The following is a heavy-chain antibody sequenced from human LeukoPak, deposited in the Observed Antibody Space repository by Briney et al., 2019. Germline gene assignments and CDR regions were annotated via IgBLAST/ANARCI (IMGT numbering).Heavy chain of an antibody. V-gene: IGHV1-2*02. CDR2: ISPNSGGT. CDR3: ARGNDILTGYYNGYYYYYMDV. Sequence: ASVKVSCKTSGYTFTGYYMHWVRQAPGQGLEWMGWISPNSGGTNYAQKFQGRVTMTRNTSISTAYMELSSLRSEDTAVYYCARGNDILTGYYNGYYYYYMDVWGKGTTVTISS. CDR1: GYTFTGYY. J-gene: IGHJ6*03. D-gene: IGHD3-9*01.